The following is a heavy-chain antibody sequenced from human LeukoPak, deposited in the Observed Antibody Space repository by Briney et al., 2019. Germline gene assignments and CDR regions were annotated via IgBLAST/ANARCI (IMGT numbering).Heavy chain of an antibody. V-gene: IGHV3-23*01. CDR3: AKGDAYDGSGFSPLFDY. CDR2: ISGSGGST. J-gene: IGHJ4*02. Sequence: GGSLTLSCAASGFSISNYAMSWVRQAPGKGLEWVSGISGSGGSTYYADSVKGRFTISRENSKNTLYLQMNSLGAEDTAVYYCAKGDAYDGSGFSPLFDYWGQGALVTASS. D-gene: IGHD3-22*01. CDR1: GFSISNYA.